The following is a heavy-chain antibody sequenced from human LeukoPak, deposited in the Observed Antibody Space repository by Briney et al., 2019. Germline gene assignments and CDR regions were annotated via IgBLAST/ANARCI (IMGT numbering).Heavy chain of an antibody. CDR1: GFTFRGYT. J-gene: IGHJ4*02. CDR2: ISWDGNKK. D-gene: IGHD6-13*01. CDR3: AREGGNSTSWGYFDY. V-gene: IGHV3-30*04. Sequence: PGGSLRLSCGASGFTFRGYTMHWVRQAPGKGLQWVAVISWDGNKKFYADSVEGRFTISRDNSKNTLSLQMNSLRLEDTALYYCAREGGNSTSWGYFDYRGQGTLVTVSS.